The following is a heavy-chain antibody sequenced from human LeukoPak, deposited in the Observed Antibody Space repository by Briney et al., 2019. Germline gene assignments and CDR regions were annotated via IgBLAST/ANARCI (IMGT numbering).Heavy chain of an antibody. D-gene: IGHD1-1*01. CDR2: IYYSGST. Sequence: SETLSLTCTVSGGSISSGGYYWSWIRQHPGKGLEWIGYIYYSGSTYYNPSLKSRVTISVDTSKNQFSLRLNSVTAADTAVYYCARLSTGPYGLGAFDIWGQGTMVTVSS. CDR3: ARLSTGPYGLGAFDI. CDR1: GGSISSGGYY. J-gene: IGHJ3*02. V-gene: IGHV4-31*03.